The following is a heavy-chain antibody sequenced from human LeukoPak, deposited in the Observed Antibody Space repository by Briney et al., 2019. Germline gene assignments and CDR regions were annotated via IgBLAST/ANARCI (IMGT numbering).Heavy chain of an antibody. CDR2: INPNSGGT. V-gene: IGHV1-2*02. Sequence: ASVKVSCKASGYTFTGYYMHWVRQAPGQGLEWMGWINPNSGGTNYAQKFQGRVTMTRDTSISTAYMELSRLRSDDTAVYYCARYSDEYCSGGSCYPWLSSAPAHNWFDPWGQGTLVTVSS. CDR1: GYTFTGYY. J-gene: IGHJ5*02. D-gene: IGHD2-15*01. CDR3: ARYSDEYCSGGSCYPWLSSAPAHNWFDP.